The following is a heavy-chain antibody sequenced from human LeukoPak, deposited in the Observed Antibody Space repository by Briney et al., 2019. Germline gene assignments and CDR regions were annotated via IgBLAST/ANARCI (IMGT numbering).Heavy chain of an antibody. CDR3: AGDPGLMRSEACGDY. CDR1: GSTFDDYA. J-gene: IGHJ4*02. D-gene: IGHD2-21*01. Sequence: PGGSLRLSCAASGSTFDDYAMHWVRQAPGKGLEWVSGISWNSGRIGYADSVKGRFIISRDNAKNSLYLQMHSLRAEDTALYYCAGDPGLMRSEACGDYWGQGTLVIVSS. CDR2: ISWNSGRI. V-gene: IGHV3-9*01.